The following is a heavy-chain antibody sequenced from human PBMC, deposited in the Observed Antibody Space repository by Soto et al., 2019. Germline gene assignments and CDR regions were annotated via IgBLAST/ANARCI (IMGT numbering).Heavy chain of an antibody. D-gene: IGHD2-2*01. J-gene: IGHJ6*02. CDR2: ISSSSSYT. CDR1: AFTFSDYY. V-gene: IGHV3-11*06. CDR3: AVPPFGMLPDYYYGMDV. Sequence: GGSLRLSCAASAFTFSDYYMSGIRQAPGKGLEWVSYISSSSSYTNYEDSVKGRFTISGDNAKNSLYLQMNSLRAEYTAVYYCAVPPFGMLPDYYYGMDVWGQGTTVTVSS.